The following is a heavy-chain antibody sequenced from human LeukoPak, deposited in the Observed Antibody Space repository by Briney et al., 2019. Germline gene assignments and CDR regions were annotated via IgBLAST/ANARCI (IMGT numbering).Heavy chain of an antibody. CDR1: GFTFDDYA. D-gene: IGHD3-22*01. CDR3: ARGVYYYDSSGYLGVDY. CDR2: FSWNSGSI. J-gene: IGHJ4*02. V-gene: IGHV3-9*01. Sequence: PGGSLRLSCAASGFTFDDYAMHWVRQAPGKGLEWVSGFSWNSGSIGYADSVKGRFTISSDNAKNTLYLEMNSLRAEDTAVYYCARGVYYYDSSGYLGVDYWGQGTLVTVSS.